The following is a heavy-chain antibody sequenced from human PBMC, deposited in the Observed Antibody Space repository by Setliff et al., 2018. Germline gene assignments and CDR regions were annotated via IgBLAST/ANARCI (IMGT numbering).Heavy chain of an antibody. V-gene: IGHV3-33*01. CDR2: IWSDGINK. Sequence: GGSLRLSCGASGFTFFNHAMHWVRQTPGKGLEWVAMIWSDGINKYYGASVKGRFTVSRDNSKNSLYLQVNSLRVEDTALYYCARDPTRKFDSWGQGQWSPSPQ. CDR3: ARDPTRKFDS. CDR1: GFTFFNHA. J-gene: IGHJ4*02.